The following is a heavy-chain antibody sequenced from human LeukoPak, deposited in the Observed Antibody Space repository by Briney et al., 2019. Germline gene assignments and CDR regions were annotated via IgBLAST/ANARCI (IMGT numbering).Heavy chain of an antibody. CDR3: AKSIVATIFYFDY. CDR1: GFTFSSYA. V-gene: IGHV3-23*01. CDR2: ISGSGGST. J-gene: IGHJ4*02. Sequence: PGGSLRLSCAASGFTFSSYAMSWVRQAPGKGLEWVSAISGSGGSTYYADSVKGRFTISRDNSKNTLYLQMNSLRAEDTAVYCCAKSIVATIFYFDYWGQGTLVTVSS. D-gene: IGHD5-12*01.